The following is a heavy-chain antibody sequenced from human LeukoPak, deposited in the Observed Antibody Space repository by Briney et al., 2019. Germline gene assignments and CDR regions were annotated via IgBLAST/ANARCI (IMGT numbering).Heavy chain of an antibody. J-gene: IGHJ4*02. D-gene: IGHD3-22*01. V-gene: IGHV4-38-2*01. Sequence: PSETLTLTCAVSGYSISSGYYWGWIRQPPGKGLEWIGSIYHSGSTYYNPSLKSRVTISVDTSKTQFSLKLSSVTAADTAVDYCARLSPEYYYDSSGYPNIWGQGTLVTVSS. CDR1: GYSISSGYY. CDR2: IYHSGST. CDR3: ARLSPEYYYDSSGYPNI.